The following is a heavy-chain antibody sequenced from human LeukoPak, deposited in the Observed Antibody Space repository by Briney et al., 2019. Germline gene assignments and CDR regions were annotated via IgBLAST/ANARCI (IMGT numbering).Heavy chain of an antibody. J-gene: IGHJ5*02. D-gene: IGHD5-18*01. CDR2: IYYSGST. CDR3: ARSPPGEYSYGLPTRKTNWFDP. CDR1: GGSISSYY. V-gene: IGHV4-59*08. Sequence: SETLSLTCTVSGGSISSYYWSWIRQPPGKGLEWIGYIYYSGSTNYNPSLKSRVTISVDTSKNQFSLKLSSVTAADTAVYYCARSPPGEYSYGLPTRKTNWFDPWGQGTLVTVSS.